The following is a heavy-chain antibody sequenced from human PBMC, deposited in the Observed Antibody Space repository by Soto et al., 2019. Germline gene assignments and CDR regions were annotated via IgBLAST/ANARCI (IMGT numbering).Heavy chain of an antibody. J-gene: IGHJ3*02. D-gene: IGHD6-13*01. CDR2: ISYDGSNK. Sequence: GGSLRLSCAASGFTFSSYAMHWVRQAPGKGLEWVAVISYDGSNKYYADSVKGRFTISRDNSKNTLYLQMNSLRAEETAVYYCARDPGIAAAGMSPWSELDFAFDIWGQGTMVTVSS. CDR1: GFTFSSYA. CDR3: ARDPGIAAAGMSPWSELDFAFDI. V-gene: IGHV3-30-3*01.